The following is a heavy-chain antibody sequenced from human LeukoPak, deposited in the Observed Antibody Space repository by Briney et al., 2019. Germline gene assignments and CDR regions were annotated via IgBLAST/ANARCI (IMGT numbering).Heavy chain of an antibody. J-gene: IGHJ4*02. Sequence: PSETLSLTCTVSGGSISSSSYYWGWIRQPPGKGLEWIGSIYYSGSTYYNPSLKSRVTISVDTSKNQFSLKLSSVTAADTAVYYCARGRVYYDYVWGSYRSPVDYWGQGTLVTVSS. D-gene: IGHD3-16*02. V-gene: IGHV4-39*01. CDR3: ARGRVYYDYVWGSYRSPVDY. CDR1: GGSISSSSYY. CDR2: IYYSGST.